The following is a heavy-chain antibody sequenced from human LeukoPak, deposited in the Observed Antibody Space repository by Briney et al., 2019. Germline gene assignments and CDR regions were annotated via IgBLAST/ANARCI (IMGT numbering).Heavy chain of an antibody. CDR1: GGSFSGYY. CDR3: AKAQYSGSYSDFDY. J-gene: IGHJ4*02. D-gene: IGHD1-26*01. V-gene: IGHV3-23*01. CDR2: TSGSGVGT. Sequence: ETLSLTCAVYGGSFSGYYWSWVRQAPGRGLEWVSGTSGSGVGTYYADSVKGRFTISRDNSKNTLYLQMNSLRVEDTAVYYCAKAQYSGSYSDFDYWGQGTLVTVSS.